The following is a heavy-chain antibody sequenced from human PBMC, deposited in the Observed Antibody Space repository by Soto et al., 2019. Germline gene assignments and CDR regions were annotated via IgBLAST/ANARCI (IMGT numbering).Heavy chain of an antibody. D-gene: IGHD1-20*01. CDR1: GFTFSSYA. CDR2: ISSNGGST. J-gene: IGHJ6*04. Sequence: EVQLVESGGGLVQPGGSLRLSCAASGFTFSSYAMHWVRQAPGKGLEYVSAISSNGGSTYYANSVKGRFTISRDNSKNTLYLQMGSLRDEDMAVYYCARGYMEGDVWGKGTTVTVSS. CDR3: ARGYMEGDV. V-gene: IGHV3-64*01.